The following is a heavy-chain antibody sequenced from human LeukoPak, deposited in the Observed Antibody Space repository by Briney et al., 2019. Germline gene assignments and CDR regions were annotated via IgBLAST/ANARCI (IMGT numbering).Heavy chain of an antibody. V-gene: IGHV3-33*01. Sequence: GRSLRLSCAASGFTFSSYGMHWVRQAPGKGLEWVADIWYDGSNKYYADSVKGRFTISRDNSKNTLYLQMNSLRAEDTAVYYCARGALRTPIDYWGQGTLVTVSS. CDR2: IWYDGSNK. D-gene: IGHD4-23*01. CDR3: ARGALRTPIDY. CDR1: GFTFSSYG. J-gene: IGHJ4*02.